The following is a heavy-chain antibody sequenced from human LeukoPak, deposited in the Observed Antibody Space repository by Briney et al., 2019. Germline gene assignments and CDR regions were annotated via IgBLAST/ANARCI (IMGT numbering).Heavy chain of an antibody. J-gene: IGHJ5*01. CDR1: GFTFSNYA. D-gene: IGHD6-19*01. V-gene: IGHV3-23*01. Sequence: PGGSLRLSWGASGFTFSNYAMSWVRQGPGKGLDWVAIISPGAIRPNAGSRYYAYSVKGRFTISRDNSQNTLYLQMYSLRAEDTAVYYCATGDKTTGWNSWGHGTLVTVSP. CDR3: ATGDKTTGWNS. CDR2: IRPNAGSR.